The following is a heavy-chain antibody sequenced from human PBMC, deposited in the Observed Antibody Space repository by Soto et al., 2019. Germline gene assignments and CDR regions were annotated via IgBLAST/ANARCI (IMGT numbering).Heavy chain of an antibody. J-gene: IGHJ4*02. CDR2: ISYDGSNK. D-gene: IGHD2-2*01. CDR1: GFTFSSYG. V-gene: IGHV3-30*03. Sequence: GGSLRLSCAASGFTFSSYGMHWVRQAPGKGLEWVAVISYDGSNKYYADSVRGRFTIPRDNSKNTLYLQMNSLRAEDTAVYYCVLGYCISTSCYVFGSYWGQGTLVTVSS. CDR3: VLGYCISTSCYVFGSY.